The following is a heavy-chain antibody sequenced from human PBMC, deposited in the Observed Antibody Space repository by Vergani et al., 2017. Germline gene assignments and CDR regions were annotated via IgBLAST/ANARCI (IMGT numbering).Heavy chain of an antibody. CDR2: IYHSGST. V-gene: IGHV4-38-2*01. CDR3: ARASLRALVGYYYYMDV. Sequence: QVQLQESGPGLVKPSETLSLTCAVSGYSISSGYYWGWIRQPPGKGLEWIGSIYHSGSTYYNPSLKSRVTISVDTSKNQFSLWVNSVTAADTAVYFCARASLRALVGYYYYMDVWVKGKTVVVSS. CDR1: GYSISSGYY. D-gene: IGHD3-16*02. J-gene: IGHJ6*03.